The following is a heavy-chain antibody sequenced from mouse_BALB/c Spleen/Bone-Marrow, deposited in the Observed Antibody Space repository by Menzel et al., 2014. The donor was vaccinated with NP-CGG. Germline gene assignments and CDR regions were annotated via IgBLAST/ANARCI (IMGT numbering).Heavy chain of an antibody. CDR2: TDPANGNT. J-gene: IGHJ2*01. Sequence: EVQGVESGAELVKPGASVKLSCTASGFNIKDTYMHWVKQRPEQGLEWIGRTDPANGNTKYDPKFQGKATITADTSSNTAYLQLSSLTSEGTAVYYCARYRLGTYFDYWGQGTALTVSS. V-gene: IGHV14-3*02. CDR3: ARYRLGTYFDY. CDR1: GFNIKDTY. D-gene: IGHD2-14*01.